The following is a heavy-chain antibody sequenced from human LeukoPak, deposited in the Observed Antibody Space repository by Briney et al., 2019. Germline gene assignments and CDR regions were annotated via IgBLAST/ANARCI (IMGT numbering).Heavy chain of an antibody. CDR2: IYYSGST. V-gene: IGHV4-39*07. CDR3: ARGGASGYMDV. D-gene: IGHD2-15*01. Sequence: SETLSLTCTVSGGSISSYSYYWGWIRQPPGKGLEWIGSIYYSGSTYYNPSLKSRVTISVDTSKNQFSLKLSSVTAADTAVYYCARGGASGYMDVWGKGTTVTISS. CDR1: GGSISSYSYY. J-gene: IGHJ6*03.